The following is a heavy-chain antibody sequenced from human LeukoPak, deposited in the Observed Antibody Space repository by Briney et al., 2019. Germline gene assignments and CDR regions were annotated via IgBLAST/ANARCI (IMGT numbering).Heavy chain of an antibody. D-gene: IGHD3-22*01. V-gene: IGHV3-23*01. Sequence: GGSLRLSCAASGFTFSSYAMSWVRQAPGKGLEWVSAISGSGGSTYYADSVKGRFTISRDNSKNTLYLQMNSLRAEDTAVYYCAREPDDSSGYYLDMGYWGQGTLVTVSS. J-gene: IGHJ4*02. CDR2: ISGSGGST. CDR1: GFTFSSYA. CDR3: AREPDDSSGYYLDMGY.